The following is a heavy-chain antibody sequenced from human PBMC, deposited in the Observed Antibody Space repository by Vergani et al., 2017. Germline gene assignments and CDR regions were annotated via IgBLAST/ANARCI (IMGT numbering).Heavy chain of an antibody. J-gene: IGHJ6*02. V-gene: IGHV3-21*01. CDR3: ASDRYYLGSGSYPYFDYYGLDV. D-gene: IGHD3-10*01. Sequence: VQLVESGGGLVKRGGSLRLSCAASGFTFSSYSMNWVRQAPGKGLEWVSSISSSSSYIHYSDSLKGRFTISRDNAKSSMYLQMNSLRAEDTGVYYCASDRYYLGSGSYPYFDYYGLDVWGQGTAVTVSS. CDR1: GFTFSSYS. CDR2: ISSSSSYI.